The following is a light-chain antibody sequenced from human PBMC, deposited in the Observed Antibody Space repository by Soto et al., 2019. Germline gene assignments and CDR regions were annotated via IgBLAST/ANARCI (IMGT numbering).Light chain of an antibody. CDR3: SSYTSTRTYD. J-gene: IGLJ1*01. CDR2: GVS. V-gene: IGLV2-14*01. Sequence: QSALTPPASVSGSPGQSVTISCTGTSSDVGGYNFGSWYRQLPGEAPKLILYGVSDRLSGVSDRFSGSKSGDTASLTVSGLQAEDEADYYCSSYTSTRTYDFGTGTKGTVL. CDR1: SSDVGGYNF.